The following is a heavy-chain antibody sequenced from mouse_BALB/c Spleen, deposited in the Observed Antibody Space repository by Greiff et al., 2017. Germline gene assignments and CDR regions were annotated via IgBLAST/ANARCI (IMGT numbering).Heavy chain of an antibody. Sequence: QVQLQQSGAELAKPGASVKMSCKASGYTFTSYWMHWVKQRPGQGLEWIGYINPSTGYTEYNQKFKDKATLTADKSSSTAYMQLSSLTSEDSAVYYCARRGFFDYWGQGTTLTVSS. CDR2: INPSTGYT. CDR3: ARRGFFDY. J-gene: IGHJ2*01. CDR1: GYTFTSYW. V-gene: IGHV1-7*01.